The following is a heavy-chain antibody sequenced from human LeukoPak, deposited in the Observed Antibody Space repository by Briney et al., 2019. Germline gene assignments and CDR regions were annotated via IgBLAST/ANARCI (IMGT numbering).Heavy chain of an antibody. D-gene: IGHD1-26*01. J-gene: IGHJ3*02. CDR1: GYTFTSYD. CDR2: MNPNSGNT. V-gene: IGHV1-8*01. CDR3: AREWELGAFDI. Sequence: ASVKVSCKASGYTFTSYDINWVRQATGQGLEWMGWMNPNSGNTGYAQKFQGRVTMTEDTSTDTAYMELRSLRSDDTAVYYCAREWELGAFDIWGQGTMVTVSS.